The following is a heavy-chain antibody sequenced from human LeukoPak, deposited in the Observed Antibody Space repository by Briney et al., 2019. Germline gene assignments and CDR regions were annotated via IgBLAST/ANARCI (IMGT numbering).Heavy chain of an antibody. CDR1: GGSFGGYY. V-gene: IGHV4-34*01. J-gene: IGHJ3*02. CDR2: INQRRNT. Sequence: SETLSLTCAVYGGSFGGYYWSWIRQPPGKGLEWIGEINQRRNTNYNASLKSRVTVSLDTSRTQFSLNLTSVTAAGTAVYYCAGGGHGYGAPHPFDIWGQGTMVSISS. CDR3: AGGGHGYGAPHPFDI. D-gene: IGHD3-22*01.